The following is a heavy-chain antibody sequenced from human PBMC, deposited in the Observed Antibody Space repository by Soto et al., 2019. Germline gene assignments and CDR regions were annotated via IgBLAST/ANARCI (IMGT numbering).Heavy chain of an antibody. CDR2: IGGSGDIT. V-gene: IGHV3-23*01. J-gene: IGHJ4*02. CDR1: GFIFSDYA. CDR3: ARPSIEAPGTY. Sequence: PGGSLRLSCVASGFIFSDYAMSWVRQAPGKGLEWVSAIGGSGDITTYADSMKGRFTISRDNSKNTLYLQISSLRAEDTALYYCARPSIEAPGTYWGQGTLVTV. D-gene: IGHD6-13*01.